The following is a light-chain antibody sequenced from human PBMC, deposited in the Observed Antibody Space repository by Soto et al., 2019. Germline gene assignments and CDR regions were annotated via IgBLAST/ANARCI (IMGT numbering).Light chain of an antibody. Sequence: DIVLTQSPDTLSSSPGEGTALSCRASQSISLNYLAWYQQRPGQAPRLLIFGASSRATGIPDRFSGSGSGTDFTLTISRLEPEDFAVYYCQQYGSSPRTFGPGTKVDIK. CDR3: QQYGSSPRT. CDR2: GAS. V-gene: IGKV3-20*01. CDR1: QSISLNY. J-gene: IGKJ1*01.